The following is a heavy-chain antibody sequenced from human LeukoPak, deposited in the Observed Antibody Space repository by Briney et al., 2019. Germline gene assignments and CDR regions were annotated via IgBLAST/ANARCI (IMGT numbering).Heavy chain of an antibody. CDR3: VRDHAYAFDI. J-gene: IGHJ3*02. Sequence: GGSLRLSCAVSGFTVYTNSMSWVRQAPGKGLEWISYIRSRDGTVSYADSVKGRFTISTDTAKSSLFLQMNGLSADDTAVYYCVRDHAYAFDIWGQGTMVTVSS. V-gene: IGHV3-48*01. CDR1: GFTVYTNS. CDR2: IRSRDGTV.